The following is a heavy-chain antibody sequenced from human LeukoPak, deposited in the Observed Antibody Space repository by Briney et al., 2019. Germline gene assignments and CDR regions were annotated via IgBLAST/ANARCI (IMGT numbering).Heavy chain of an antibody. CDR3: LRSGGGRASN. V-gene: IGHV3-23*01. CDR2: ISSSGSST. D-gene: IGHD2-15*01. CDR1: GFTFSNYA. Sequence: GGSLRLSCAASGFTFSNYAMSWVRQAPGKGLEGVSTISSSGSSTYYADSVKGRFTISRDNSKNTLYLQMSSLRAEDTAVYYCLRSGGGRASNWGQGTLVTVSS. J-gene: IGHJ4*02.